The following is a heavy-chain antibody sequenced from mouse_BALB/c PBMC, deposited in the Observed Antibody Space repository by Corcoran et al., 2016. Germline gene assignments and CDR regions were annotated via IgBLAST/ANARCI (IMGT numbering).Heavy chain of an antibody. V-gene: IGHV9-3-1*01. CDR2: INTYTGEP. D-gene: IGHD2-2*01. J-gene: IGHJ3*01. Sequence: QIQLVQYGPELKKTGETGKISCKAAGYTFTNYGMNVVKQAPGKGLKWMGWINTYTGEPTYADDFKGRFAFSLETSASTAYLQINNLKNEDTATYFCARYGYGFAYWGQGTLVTVSA. CDR1: GYTFTNYG. CDR3: ARYGYGFAY.